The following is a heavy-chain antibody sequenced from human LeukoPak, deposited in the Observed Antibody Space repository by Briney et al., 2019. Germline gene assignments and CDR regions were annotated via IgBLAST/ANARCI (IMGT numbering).Heavy chain of an antibody. Sequence: GGSLRLSCAASGFTFTNYAMTWVRQAPGKGLEWVSAIGASGENTFYADSVKGRFTISRDNSKNTLHLQMSSLRVEDTAVYYCARKPSYLNWFDPWGQGTLVTVSS. CDR3: ARKPSYLNWFDP. CDR1: GFTFTNYA. V-gene: IGHV3-23*01. CDR2: IGASGENT. J-gene: IGHJ5*02.